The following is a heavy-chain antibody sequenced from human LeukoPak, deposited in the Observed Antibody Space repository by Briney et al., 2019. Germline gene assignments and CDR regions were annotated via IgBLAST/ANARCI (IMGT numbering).Heavy chain of an antibody. D-gene: IGHD3-10*01. Sequence: GASVKVSCKASGYTFTDYYINWVRQAPGQGLEWMGGIIPIFGTANYAQKFQGRVTITADESTSTAYMELSSLRSEDTAVYYCARDRGYYGSGLTPDYWGQGTLVTVSS. J-gene: IGHJ4*02. CDR1: GYTFTDYY. V-gene: IGHV1-69*13. CDR3: ARDRGYYGSGLTPDY. CDR2: IIPIFGTA.